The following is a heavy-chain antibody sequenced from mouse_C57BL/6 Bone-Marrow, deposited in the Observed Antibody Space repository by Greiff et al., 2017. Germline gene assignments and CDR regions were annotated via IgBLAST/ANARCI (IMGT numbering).Heavy chain of an antibody. Sequence: QVQLQQSGAELAKPGASVKLSCKASGYTFTSYWMHWVKQRPGQGLEWIGYINPSSGYTKYNQKFKDKATLSADKSSSTAYMQLISLTYEDSAVYYCASSFDCYYWYFYVWGTGTTVTVSS. V-gene: IGHV1-7*01. CDR2: INPSSGYT. CDR3: ASSFDCYYWYFYV. CDR1: GYTFTSYW. D-gene: IGHD2-4*01. J-gene: IGHJ1*03.